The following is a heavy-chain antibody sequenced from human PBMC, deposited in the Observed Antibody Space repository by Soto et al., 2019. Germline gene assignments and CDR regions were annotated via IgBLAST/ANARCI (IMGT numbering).Heavy chain of an antibody. CDR2: IYYSGTT. Sequence: QLQLQESGPGLVKPSTTLSLTCNVSGGSMRTPNYYWVWIRQPPGKGLEWIGSIYYSGTTYYSPFLKSLVAISADTSKNQFSLVLDSVAAADTAVYFCAAVVPAARVDYWGQGALITVSS. D-gene: IGHD6-25*01. CDR1: GGSMRTPNYY. CDR3: AAVVPAARVDY. V-gene: IGHV4-39*01. J-gene: IGHJ4*02.